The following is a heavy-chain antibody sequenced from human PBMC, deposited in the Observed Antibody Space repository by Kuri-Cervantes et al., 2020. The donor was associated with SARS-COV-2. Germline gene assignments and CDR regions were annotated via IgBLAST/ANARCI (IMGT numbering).Heavy chain of an antibody. CDR3: ARRINYWWFDP. Sequence: LRLSCAVTGVSISSGCYSWSWIRQPPGKGLEWIGYIYHSGSTYYNPSLKSRVTISVDRSKNQFPLKLSNVTAADTAVYYCARRINYWWFDPWGQGTLVTVSS. D-gene: IGHD4-11*01. CDR2: IYHSGST. CDR1: GVSISSGCYS. J-gene: IGHJ5*02. V-gene: IGHV4-30-2*01.